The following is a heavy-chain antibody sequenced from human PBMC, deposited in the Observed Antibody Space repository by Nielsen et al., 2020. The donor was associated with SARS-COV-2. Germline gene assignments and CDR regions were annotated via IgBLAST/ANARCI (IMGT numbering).Heavy chain of an antibody. D-gene: IGHD3-3*01. CDR1: GFTFSSYA. CDR2: ISGSGGST. CDR3: AKEKGELRFLEWLPLDY. J-gene: IGHJ4*02. V-gene: IGHV3-23*01. Sequence: GGSLRLSCAASGFTFSSYAMSWVRQAPGKGLEWVSAISGSGGSTYYVDSVKGRFTISRDNSKNTLYLQMNSLRAEDTAVYYCAKEKGELRFLEWLPLDYWGQGTLVTVSS.